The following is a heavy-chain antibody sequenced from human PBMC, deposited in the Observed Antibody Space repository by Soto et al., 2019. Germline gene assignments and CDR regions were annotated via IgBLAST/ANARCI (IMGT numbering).Heavy chain of an antibody. CDR3: AKDLWFGTSDY. V-gene: IGHV3-23*01. CDR2: ISGSGGST. D-gene: IGHD3-10*01. Sequence: QAPGKGLEWVSAISGSGGSTYYADSVKGRFTISRDNSKNTLYLQMNSLRAEDTAVYYCAKDLWFGTSDYWGQGTLVTVSS. J-gene: IGHJ4*02.